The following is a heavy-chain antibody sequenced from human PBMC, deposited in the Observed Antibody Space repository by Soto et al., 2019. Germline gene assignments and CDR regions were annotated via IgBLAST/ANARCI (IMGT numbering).Heavy chain of an antibody. CDR1: GGLFSSYA. V-gene: IGHV1-69*01. CDR3: ARGGSGYVWFNEF. J-gene: IGHJ4*02. CDR2: INSVFGTT. Sequence: QEQLVQAGAEVKKPGSSVKVSCKDTGGLFSSYAISWVRQVPVHGLEWMGVINSVFGTTDYAHKCQDRVTITTDESTTTAYMELSSLRSEATSMYYCARGGSGYVWFNEFWGQGSMVTVSS. D-gene: IGHD3-22*01.